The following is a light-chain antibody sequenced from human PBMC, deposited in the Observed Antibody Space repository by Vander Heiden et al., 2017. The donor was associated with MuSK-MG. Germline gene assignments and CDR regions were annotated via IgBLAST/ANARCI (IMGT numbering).Light chain of an antibody. CDR1: AGAVSSGDY. CDR2: NTS. CDR3: RLYHGGTFV. Sequence: QTVVTQAPSLTLSPGGTVPLTCASSAGAVSSGDYPSWFHQKPGQPPRALNYNTSNKHAWTPARFSGSLLGGKAALTLSGVQPEDEAEYFCRLYHGGTFVFGSGTKVTVL. J-gene: IGLJ1*01. V-gene: IGLV7-43*01.